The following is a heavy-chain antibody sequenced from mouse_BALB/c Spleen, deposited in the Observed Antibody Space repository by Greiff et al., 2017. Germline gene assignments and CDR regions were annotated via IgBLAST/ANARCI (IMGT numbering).Heavy chain of an antibody. V-gene: IGHV5-4*02. CDR1: GFTFSDYY. J-gene: IGHJ2*01. D-gene: IGHD2-14*01. Sequence: EVMLVESGGGLVKPGGSLKLSCAASGFTFSDYYMYWVRQTPEKRLEWVATISDGGSYTYYPDSVKGRFTISRDNAKNNLYLQMSSLKSEDTAMYYCARDRGNRYDVRNYFDYWGQGTTLTVSS. CDR3: ARDRGNRYDVRNYFDY. CDR2: ISDGGSYT.